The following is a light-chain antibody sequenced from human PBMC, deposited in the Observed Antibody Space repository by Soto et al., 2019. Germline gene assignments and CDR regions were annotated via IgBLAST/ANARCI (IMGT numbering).Light chain of an antibody. CDR3: CSYTSSNTWV. CDR1: SSDVGGYNY. Sequence: QSALTQTASVSGSPGQSITISCTGTSSDVGGYNYVSWYQQHPGKAPKLMICEVSNRPSGVSNRFSGSKSGNTASLTISGLQVEDEADYYCCSYTSSNTWVFGGWTKLTVL. V-gene: IGLV2-14*01. CDR2: EVS. J-gene: IGLJ3*02.